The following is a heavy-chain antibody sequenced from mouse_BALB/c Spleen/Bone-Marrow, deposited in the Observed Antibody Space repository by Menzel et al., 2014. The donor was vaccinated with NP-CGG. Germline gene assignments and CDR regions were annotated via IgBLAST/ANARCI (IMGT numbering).Heavy chain of an antibody. CDR3: AKTGTRYYFDY. D-gene: IGHD4-1*01. V-gene: IGHV3-2*02. CDR2: ISYSGST. CDR1: GYSITSDYA. Sequence: EVKLVESGPGLVKPSQSLSLTCTVTGYSITSDYAWNWIRQFPGNKLEWMGYISYSGSTSYNPSLKSRISITRDTSKNQFFLQLNSVTTEDTATYYCAKTGTRYYFDYWGQGTTLPVSS. J-gene: IGHJ2*01.